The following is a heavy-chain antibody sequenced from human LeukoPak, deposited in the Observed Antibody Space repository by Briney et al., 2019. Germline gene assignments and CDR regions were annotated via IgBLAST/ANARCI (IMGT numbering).Heavy chain of an antibody. Sequence: PSETLSLTRTVSGSSIRGDYWRWIRQPPGQGLVCIWRIYTTEGTHYNPSLKSRVTMSLDTSKNQFSLILSSVTAADTAVYYCARDGRSRYDSSHYWGQGTLVTVSS. J-gene: IGHJ4*02. CDR1: GSSIRGDY. CDR3: ARDGRSRYDSSHY. CDR2: IYTTEGT. D-gene: IGHD6-6*01. V-gene: IGHV4-4*07.